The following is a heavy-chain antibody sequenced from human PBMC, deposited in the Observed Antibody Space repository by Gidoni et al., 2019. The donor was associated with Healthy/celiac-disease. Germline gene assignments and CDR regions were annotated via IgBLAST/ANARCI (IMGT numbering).Heavy chain of an antibody. CDR2: INHSGST. Sequence: QVQLQQWGAGLLKPSETLSLTCAVYGVSFSGYYWSWIRQPPGKGLEWIGEINHSGSTNYNPSLKSRVTISVDTSKNQFSLKLSSVTAADTAVYYCARMAPSVVVPAAIPVWGQGTLVTVSS. J-gene: IGHJ4*02. CDR1: GVSFSGYY. CDR3: ARMAPSVVVPAAIPV. D-gene: IGHD2-2*02. V-gene: IGHV4-34*01.